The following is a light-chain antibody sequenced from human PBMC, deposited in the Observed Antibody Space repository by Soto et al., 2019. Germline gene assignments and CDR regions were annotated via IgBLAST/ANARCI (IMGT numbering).Light chain of an antibody. J-gene: IGLJ3*02. CDR1: SSNIGSHY. CDR2: KSD. V-gene: IGLV1-47*01. Sequence: QAVVTQPPSVSGTPGQRVTLFCSGRSSNIGSHYVYWYQQLPGRAPKNLIFKSDQRPSGVPDRFSGSKSGTTASVAISGLRSEDEASYYCSSWDNDLTAWVFGGGTKLTVL. CDR3: SSWDNDLTAWV.